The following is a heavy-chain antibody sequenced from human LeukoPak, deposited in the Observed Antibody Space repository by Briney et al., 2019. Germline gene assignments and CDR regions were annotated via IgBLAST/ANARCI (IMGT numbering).Heavy chain of an antibody. CDR1: GGSISSYY. CDR2: IYYSGST. Sequence: SETLSLTCTVSGGSISSYYWSWIRQPPGKGLEWIGYIYYSGSTNYNPSLKSRVTISVDTSKNQFSLKLSSVTAADTAVYYCARDHIPAASHYYYMDVWGKGTTVTVSS. V-gene: IGHV4-59*01. J-gene: IGHJ6*03. D-gene: IGHD2-2*01. CDR3: ARDHIPAASHYYYMDV.